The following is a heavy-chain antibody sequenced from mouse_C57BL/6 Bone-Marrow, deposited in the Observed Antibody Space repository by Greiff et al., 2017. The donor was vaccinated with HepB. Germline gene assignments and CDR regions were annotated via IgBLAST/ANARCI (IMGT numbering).Heavy chain of an antibody. J-gene: IGHJ2*01. V-gene: IGHV3-6*01. CDR2: ISYDGSN. CDR3: ATAPYYYGSSSYYFDY. CDR1: GYSITSGYY. D-gene: IGHD1-1*01. Sequence: VQLKESGPGLVKPSQSLSLTCSVTGYSITSGYYWNWIRQFPGNKLEWMGYISYDGSNNYNPSLKNRISITRDTSKNQFFLKLNSVTTEDTATYYCATAPYYYGSSSYYFDYWGQGTTLTVSS.